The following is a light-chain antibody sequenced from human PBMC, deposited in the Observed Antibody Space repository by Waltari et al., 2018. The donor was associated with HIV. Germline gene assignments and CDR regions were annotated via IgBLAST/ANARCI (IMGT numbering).Light chain of an antibody. CDR3: AAWDDSLNGYV. Sequence: QSVLTQPPSVSEAPRQRVTISCSGSNSNIGNNAVNWYQHLPGKAPKLLIYYDNLLPSGVSDRFSGSKSGTSASLAISWLQSEDEADYYCAAWDDSLNGYVFGTGTKVTVL. CDR2: YDN. CDR1: NSNIGNNA. J-gene: IGLJ1*01. V-gene: IGLV1-36*01.